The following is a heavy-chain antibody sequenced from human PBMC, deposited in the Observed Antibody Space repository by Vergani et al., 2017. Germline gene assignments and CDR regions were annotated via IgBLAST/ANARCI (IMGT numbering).Heavy chain of an antibody. D-gene: IGHD3-16*01. J-gene: IGHJ2*01. CDR3: ASGKYYSDSTSHFRGRYFDV. CDR2: IYNSGNG. CDR1: GDSIISRSYY. Sequence: QMQLQESGPGLVKASETLSLTCTVSGDSIISRSYYWGWIRQPPGKGLEWIGSIYNSGNGDSSSSLKSRVTISADTSKNQFSLRLTSVTAEHTAVYYCASGKYYSDSTSHFRGRYFDVWGRGTLVTVPS. V-gene: IGHV4-39*01.